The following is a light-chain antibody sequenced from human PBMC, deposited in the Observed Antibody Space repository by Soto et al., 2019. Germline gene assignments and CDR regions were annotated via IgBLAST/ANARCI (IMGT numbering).Light chain of an antibody. CDR1: SSDVGGYNY. CDR2: EVS. Sequence: QSALTQPASVSGSPGQSITISCTGTSSDVGGYNYVSWYQQHPGKAPKLMIYEVSDRPSGVSNRFSGSKSGNTASLTISGLQAEDEADYYCSSYTSSSTLVFXXXXXXTVL. V-gene: IGLV2-14*01. J-gene: IGLJ1*01. CDR3: SSYTSSSTLV.